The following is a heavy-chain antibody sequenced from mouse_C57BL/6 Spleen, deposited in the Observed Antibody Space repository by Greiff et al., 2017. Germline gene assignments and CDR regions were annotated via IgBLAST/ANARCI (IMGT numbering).Heavy chain of an antibody. V-gene: IGHV1-55*01. J-gene: IGHJ1*03. Sequence: VQLQQPGAELVKPGASVKMSCKASGYTFTSYWITWVKQRPGQGLEWIGDIYPGSGSTNYNEKFKSKATLTVDTSSSTAYMQLSSLTSEDSAVYYWARYGSSYWYFDVWGTGTTVTVSS. CDR1: GYTFTSYW. D-gene: IGHD1-1*01. CDR3: ARYGSSYWYFDV. CDR2: IYPGSGST.